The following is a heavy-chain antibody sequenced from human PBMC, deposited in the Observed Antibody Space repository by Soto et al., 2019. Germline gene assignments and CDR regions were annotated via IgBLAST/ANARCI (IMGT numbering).Heavy chain of an antibody. CDR1: GFTFSSYA. V-gene: IGHV3-23*01. Sequence: GGSLRLSCAASGFTFSSYAMSWVRQAPGKGLEWVSAISGSGGSTYYADSVKGRFTISRDNSKNTLYLQMNSLRAEDTAVYYCAKGRELMVYAIWFDPWGQGTLVTVSS. D-gene: IGHD2-8*01. J-gene: IGHJ5*02. CDR3: AKGRELMVYAIWFDP. CDR2: ISGSGGST.